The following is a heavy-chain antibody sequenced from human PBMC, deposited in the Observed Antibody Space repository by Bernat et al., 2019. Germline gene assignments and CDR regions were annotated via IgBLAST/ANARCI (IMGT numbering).Heavy chain of an antibody. CDR2: INHSGST. CDR3: AREEIVGATNSNWFDP. D-gene: IGHD1-26*01. J-gene: IGHJ5*02. Sequence: QAQLQQWGAGLLKPSETLSLTCAVYGGSFSGYYWSWIRQPPGKGLEWIGEINHSGSTNYNPSLKSRVTISVDTSKNQFSLKLSSVTAADTAVYYCAREEIVGATNSNWFDPWGQGTLVTVSS. V-gene: IGHV4-34*01. CDR1: GGSFSGYY.